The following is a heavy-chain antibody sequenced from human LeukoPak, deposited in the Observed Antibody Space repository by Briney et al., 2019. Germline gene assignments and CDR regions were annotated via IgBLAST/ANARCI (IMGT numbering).Heavy chain of an antibody. Sequence: GGSLRLSCAASGFTFSSYSMNWVRQAPGKGLEWVSSISSSSSYIYYADSVKGRFTIPRDNSKNTLFLQMNSLRPEDTAVYYCARLGAAADLNSFYGMDVWGHGTTVTVSS. CDR1: GFTFSSYS. CDR3: ARLGAAADLNSFYGMDV. J-gene: IGHJ6*02. V-gene: IGHV3-21*04. D-gene: IGHD6-13*01. CDR2: ISSSSSYI.